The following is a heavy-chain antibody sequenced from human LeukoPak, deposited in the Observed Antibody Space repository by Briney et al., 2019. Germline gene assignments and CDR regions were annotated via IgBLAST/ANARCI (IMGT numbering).Heavy chain of an antibody. CDR2: IYSGDSDT. J-gene: IGHJ1*01. Sequence: LGESLKISCKGSGYIFADYWVGWVRQMPEKGLEWMGIIYSGDSDTRYSPSFQGQVTISADKSISTAYLQWSSLKASDTAMYYCAXLRRGDSGSYYPSEYFQXWGQGXLVTV. CDR1: GYIFADYW. V-gene: IGHV5-51*01. CDR3: AXLRRGDSGSYYPSEYFQX. D-gene: IGHD1-26*01.